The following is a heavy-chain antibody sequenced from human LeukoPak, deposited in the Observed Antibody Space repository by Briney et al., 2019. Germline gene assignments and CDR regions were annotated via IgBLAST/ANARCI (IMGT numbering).Heavy chain of an antibody. Sequence: SETLSLACTVSGGSISSYYWSWIRQPPGKGLEWIGYIYYSGSTNYNPSLKSRVTISVDTSKNQFSLKLSSVTAADTAVYYCARSVEGYCSGDNCYYYYYYMDVWGKGTTVTISS. V-gene: IGHV4-59*01. J-gene: IGHJ6*03. CDR1: GGSISSYY. CDR2: IYYSGST. CDR3: ARSVEGYCSGDNCYYYYYYMDV. D-gene: IGHD2-15*01.